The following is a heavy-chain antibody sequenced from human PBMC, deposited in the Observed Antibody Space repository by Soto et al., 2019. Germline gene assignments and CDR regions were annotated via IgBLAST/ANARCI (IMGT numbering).Heavy chain of an antibody. J-gene: IGHJ4*02. Sequence: SETLSLTCTVSGGSISSSSYYWGWIRQPPGKGLEWIGSIYYSGSTYYNPSLKSRVTISVDTSKNQFSLKLSSVTAADTAVYYCAGSITIFGVVIIIGPFDYWGQGTLVTVSS. CDR1: GGSISSSSYY. D-gene: IGHD3-3*01. CDR3: AGSITIFGVVIIIGPFDY. CDR2: IYYSGST. V-gene: IGHV4-39*01.